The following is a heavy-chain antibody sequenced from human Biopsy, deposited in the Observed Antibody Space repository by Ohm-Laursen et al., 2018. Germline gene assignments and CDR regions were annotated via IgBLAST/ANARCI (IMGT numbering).Heavy chain of an antibody. V-gene: IGHV1-46*01. CDR1: GYTLTSYY. D-gene: IGHD3-22*01. Sequence: SVKVSCKASGYTLTSYYIHWVRQAPGQGLQWMGLINPSHGSTGSAQKFQGRVTMTRDTSISTAYVDLSSLRSDDTAVYYCTRGGYYYDSLAYYYWFDPWGQGTLVTVSS. CDR3: TRGGYYYDSLAYYYWFDP. CDR2: INPSHGST. J-gene: IGHJ5*02.